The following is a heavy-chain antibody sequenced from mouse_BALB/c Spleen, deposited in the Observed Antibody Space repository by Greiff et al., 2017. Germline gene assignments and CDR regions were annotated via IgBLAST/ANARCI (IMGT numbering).Heavy chain of an antibody. D-gene: IGHD2-14*01. V-gene: IGHV1-54*01. CDR2: INPGSGGT. CDR1: GYAFTNYL. J-gene: IGHJ4*01. CDR3: ARYRYDGNYAMDY. Sequence: QVQLQQSGAELVRPGTSVKVSCKASGYAFTNYLIEWVKQRPGQGLEWIGVINPGSGGTNYNEKFKGKATLTADKSSSTAYMQLSSLTSDDSAVYFCARYRYDGNYAMDYWGQGTSVTVSS.